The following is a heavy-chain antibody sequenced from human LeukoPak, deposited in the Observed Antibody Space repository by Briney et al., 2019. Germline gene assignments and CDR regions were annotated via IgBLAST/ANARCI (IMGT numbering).Heavy chain of an antibody. J-gene: IGHJ4*02. CDR1: GYTFTGYY. Sequence: GASVKVSCKASGYTFTGYYMHWVRQAPGQGLEWMGWINPNSGGTNYAQKFQGRATMTRDTSISTAYMELSRLRSDDTAVYYCARGWDIAAAGSVLVDYWGQGTLVTVSS. V-gene: IGHV1-2*02. CDR2: INPNSGGT. CDR3: ARGWDIAAAGSVLVDY. D-gene: IGHD6-13*01.